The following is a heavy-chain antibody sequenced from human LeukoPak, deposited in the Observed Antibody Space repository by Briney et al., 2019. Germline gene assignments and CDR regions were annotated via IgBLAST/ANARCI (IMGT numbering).Heavy chain of an antibody. Sequence: GGSLRLSCAASGFTFSSNGMHWVRQAPGKGLEWVALIWYVGSNKYYADSVKGRFTISRDNSKNTLFLQMNSLRAEVTAVYYCAGGMRHFDYWGQGTLVTVSS. D-gene: IGHD2-8*01. CDR2: IWYVGSNK. CDR1: GFTFSSNG. CDR3: AGGMRHFDY. J-gene: IGHJ4*02. V-gene: IGHV3-33*01.